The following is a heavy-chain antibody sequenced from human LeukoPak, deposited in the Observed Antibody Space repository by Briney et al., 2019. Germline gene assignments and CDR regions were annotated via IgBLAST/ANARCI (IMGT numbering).Heavy chain of an antibody. Sequence: SETLSLTCTVSGGSISSGSYYWTWIRQPAGKGLEWIGHIYSSGSTYYNPSLRSRATISVDTSKNQFSLKLSSVTAADTAVYYCTRAASSGPLFTYHMDVWGKGTTVTVSS. CDR2: IYSSGST. CDR1: GGSISSGSYY. D-gene: IGHD3-22*01. V-gene: IGHV4-61*09. J-gene: IGHJ6*03. CDR3: TRAASSGPLFTYHMDV.